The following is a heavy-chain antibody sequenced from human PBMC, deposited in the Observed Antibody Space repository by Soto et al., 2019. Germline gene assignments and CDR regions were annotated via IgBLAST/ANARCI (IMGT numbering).Heavy chain of an antibody. CDR3: ARDWKGAEGFDP. Sequence: QVQLVQSGPEVKKPGASVKVSCKASGYTFSTYGFSWVRQAPGQGLEWMGWIGAYNDDTNYAQNFQGRVTMTTDTSTTTSYMELRSLRSDATAVYFCARDWKGAEGFDPWGQGTLVTVSS. D-gene: IGHD1-1*01. CDR2: IGAYNDDT. J-gene: IGHJ5*02. V-gene: IGHV1-18*01. CDR1: GYTFSTYG.